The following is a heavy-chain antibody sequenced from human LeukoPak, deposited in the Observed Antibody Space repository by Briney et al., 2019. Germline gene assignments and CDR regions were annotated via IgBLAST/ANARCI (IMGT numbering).Heavy chain of an antibody. CDR3: AKDSGGSYYYFDY. J-gene: IGHJ4*02. Sequence: GGSLRLSYAASGFTFSSYGMHWVRQAPGKGLEWVSGISWNSGSIGYADSVKGRFTISRDNAKNSLYLQMNSLRAEDMALYYCAKDSGGSYYYFDYWGQGTLVTVSS. CDR1: GFTFSSYG. CDR2: ISWNSGSI. V-gene: IGHV3-9*03. D-gene: IGHD1-26*01.